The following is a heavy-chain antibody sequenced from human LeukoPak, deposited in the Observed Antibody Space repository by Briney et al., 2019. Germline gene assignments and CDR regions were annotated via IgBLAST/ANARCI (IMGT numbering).Heavy chain of an antibody. V-gene: IGHV4-59*01. J-gene: IGHJ4*02. CDR3: ARGKLPHND. Sequence: SETLSLTCTVSGGSISNYYWSWIRQPPGKGLEWIGYIFYSGSTNYNPSLKSRVTISVDTSKNQFSLKLYSVTAADAAVYYCARGKLPHNDWGQGTLVTASS. CDR1: GGSISNYY. CDR2: IFYSGST. D-gene: IGHD1-7*01.